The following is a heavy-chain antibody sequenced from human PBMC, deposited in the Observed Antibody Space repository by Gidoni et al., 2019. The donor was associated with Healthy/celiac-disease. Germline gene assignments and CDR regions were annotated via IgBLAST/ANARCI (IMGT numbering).Heavy chain of an antibody. CDR2: IYYSGST. CDR3: AREYSSSWGNYFDY. J-gene: IGHJ4*02. V-gene: IGHV4-59*01. CDR1: GGSIRSYY. D-gene: IGHD6-13*01. Sequence: QVQLQASGPGLVKPSETLSLTCTVSGGSIRSYYWSWIRQPPGKGLEWIGYIYYSGSTNYNPSLKSRVTISVDTSKNQFSLKLSSVTAADTAVYYCAREYSSSWGNYFDYWGQGTLVTVSS.